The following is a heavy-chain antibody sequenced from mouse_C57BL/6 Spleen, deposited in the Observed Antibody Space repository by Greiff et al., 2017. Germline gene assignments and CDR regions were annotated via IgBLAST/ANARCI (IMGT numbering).Heavy chain of an antibody. V-gene: IGHV1-55*01. D-gene: IGHD2-1*01. CDR1: GYTFTSYW. J-gene: IGHJ1*03. CDR3: ARRLYYGNSHWYFDV. CDR2: IYPGSGST. Sequence: QVQLQQSGAELVKPGASVKMSCKASGYTFTSYWITWVKQRPGQGLEWIGDIYPGSGSTNYNEKFKSKATLTVDTSSSTAYMQLSSLTSEDSAVYYCARRLYYGNSHWYFDVWGTGTTVTVSS.